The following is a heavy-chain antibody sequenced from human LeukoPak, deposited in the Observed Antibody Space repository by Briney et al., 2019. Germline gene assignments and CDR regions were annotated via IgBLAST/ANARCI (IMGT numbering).Heavy chain of an antibody. CDR3: ARDLFRQTYSYYMDV. J-gene: IGHJ6*03. Sequence: TGGSLRLSCAASGFTFSSYGMHWVRQAPGKGLAWVAVIWYDGSNKYYADSVKGRFTNSRDNSKNTLYLQMNSLRAEDTAVYYCARDLFRQTYSYYMDVWGKGTTVTVSS. CDR2: IWYDGSNK. D-gene: IGHD2-15*01. V-gene: IGHV3-33*01. CDR1: GFTFSSYG.